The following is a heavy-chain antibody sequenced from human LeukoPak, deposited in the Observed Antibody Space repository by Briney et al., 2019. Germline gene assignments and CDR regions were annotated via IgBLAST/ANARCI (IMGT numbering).Heavy chain of an antibody. V-gene: IGHV3-30*18. D-gene: IGHD5-12*01. CDR2: ISYDGSNK. CDR3: AKESGYDSSVDY. Sequence: PGRSLRLSCAASGFTFSSYGMHWVRQAPGKGLEWVAVISYDGSNKYYADSVKGRFTISRDNSKNTLYLQMNSLRAEDTAVYYCAKESGYDSSVDYWGQGTLVTVFS. J-gene: IGHJ4*02. CDR1: GFTFSSYG.